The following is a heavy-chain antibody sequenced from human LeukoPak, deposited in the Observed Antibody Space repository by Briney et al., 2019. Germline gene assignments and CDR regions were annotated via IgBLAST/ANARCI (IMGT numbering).Heavy chain of an antibody. CDR3: AKRDCSGGSCYGGNWFDP. D-gene: IGHD2-15*01. CDR2: IRYDGSSK. J-gene: IGHJ5*02. V-gene: IGHV3-30*02. Sequence: GGSLRLSCAASGFTFSSYGMHWVRQAPGKGLEWVAFIRYDGSSKYYADSVKGRFTISRDNSKNTLYLQMNSLRAEDTAVYYCAKRDCSGGSCYGGNWFDPWGQGTLVTVSS. CDR1: GFTFSSYG.